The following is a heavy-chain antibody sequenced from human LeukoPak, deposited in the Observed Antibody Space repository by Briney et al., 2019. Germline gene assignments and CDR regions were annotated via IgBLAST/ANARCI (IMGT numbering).Heavy chain of an antibody. V-gene: IGHV1-8*01. Sequence: ASVKVSCKASGYTFTSYDINWVRQATGQGLEWMGWMNPNSGNTGYAQKFQGRVTMTRNTSISTAYMELSSLRSEDTAVYYCARGPPWQQLVYYYYGMDVWGKGTTVTVSS. CDR3: ARGPPWQQLVYYYYGMDV. D-gene: IGHD6-13*01. CDR2: MNPNSGNT. J-gene: IGHJ6*04. CDR1: GYTFTSYD.